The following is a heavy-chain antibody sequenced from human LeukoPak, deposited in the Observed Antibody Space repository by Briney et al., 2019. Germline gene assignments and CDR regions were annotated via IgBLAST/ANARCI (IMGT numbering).Heavy chain of an antibody. V-gene: IGHV3-23*01. D-gene: IGHD6-19*01. CDR2: ISGSGGST. J-gene: IGHJ6*02. CDR3: AKDREQWLVPYYYYYGMDV. Sequence: GGSLRLSCAASGLTFSSYAMSWVRQAPGKGLEWVSAISGSGGSTYYADSVKGRFTISRDNSKNTLYLQMNSLRAEDTAVYYCAKDREQWLVPYYYYYGMDVWGQGTTVTVSS. CDR1: GLTFSSYA.